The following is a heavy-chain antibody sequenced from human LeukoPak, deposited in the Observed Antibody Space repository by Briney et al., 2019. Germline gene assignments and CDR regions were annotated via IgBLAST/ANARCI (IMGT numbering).Heavy chain of an antibody. Sequence: SETLSLTCTVSGGSISIYYWSWIRQPPGKGLEWIGYIYYSGSTNYNPSLKSRVTISVDTSKNQFSLKLSSVTAADTAVYYCARLAVRSYYYYGMDVWGQGTTVTVSS. CDR1: GGSISIYY. CDR2: IYYSGST. CDR3: ARLAVRSYYYYGMDV. D-gene: IGHD3-3*02. V-gene: IGHV4-59*08. J-gene: IGHJ6*02.